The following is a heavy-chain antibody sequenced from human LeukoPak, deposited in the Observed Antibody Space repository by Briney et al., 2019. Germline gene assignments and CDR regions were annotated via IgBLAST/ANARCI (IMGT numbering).Heavy chain of an antibody. V-gene: IGHV1-8*01. CDR1: GYTFTNYD. Sequence: GASVKVSCKASGYTFTNYDINWVRQATGQGLEWMGWINPNTGNTGYAQKFQGRVTMTRDTSISTAYMELSSLRAEDTALYHCVKDRCDRFSCPEVWGQGILVTVSS. J-gene: IGHJ4*02. CDR3: VKDRCDRFSCPEV. D-gene: IGHD2-2*01. CDR2: INPNTGNT.